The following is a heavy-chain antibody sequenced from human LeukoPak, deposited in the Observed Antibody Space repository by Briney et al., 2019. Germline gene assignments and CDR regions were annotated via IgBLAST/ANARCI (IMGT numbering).Heavy chain of an antibody. V-gene: IGHV3-21*01. CDR1: GFSFSSYI. CDR2: ISSSSAYI. J-gene: IGHJ4*02. Sequence: PGGSLRLSCAASGFSFSSYIMNWVRQAPGKGPEWVSSISSSSAYIYYADSVKGRSTISRDNAKSSLFLQMNSLRDEDTAVYYCATSSIALAGTVDYWGQGTLVTVSS. CDR3: ATSSIALAGTVDY. D-gene: IGHD6-19*01.